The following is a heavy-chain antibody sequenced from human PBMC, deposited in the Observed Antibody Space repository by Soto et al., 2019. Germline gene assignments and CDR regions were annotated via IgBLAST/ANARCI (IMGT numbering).Heavy chain of an antibody. Sequence: ASVKVSFKASGYTFTSYGTNWDRQAPGRGLEWMGWINPGNGNTKYSQQFQGRVIIDRDTSASTAYMELSSLRSEDTAVYYCARGGYFDSSNYLAYWGLGTLVTVSS. CDR1: GYTFTSYG. V-gene: IGHV1-3*01. CDR2: INPGNGNT. D-gene: IGHD3-22*01. CDR3: ARGGYFDSSNYLAY. J-gene: IGHJ4*02.